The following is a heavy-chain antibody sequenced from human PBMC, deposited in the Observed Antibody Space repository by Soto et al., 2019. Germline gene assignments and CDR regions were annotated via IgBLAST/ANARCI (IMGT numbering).Heavy chain of an antibody. V-gene: IGHV4-61*01. Sequence: QVQLQESGPGLLKPSETLSLTCSVSGGSVSNKTYYWSWIRQPPGKRLEWIGYVYYSGTTNYNPSLKSRVTISVDPSKNQFSLRLSSVTTADTALYYCARTTAVPNTLRSRYFFDYWGQGTLVTVSS. D-gene: IGHD4-17*01. CDR1: GGSVSNKTYY. CDR2: VYYSGTT. CDR3: ARTTAVPNTLRSRYFFDY. J-gene: IGHJ4*02.